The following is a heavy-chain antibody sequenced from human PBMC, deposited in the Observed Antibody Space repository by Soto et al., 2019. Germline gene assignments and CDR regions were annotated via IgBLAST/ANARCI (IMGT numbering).Heavy chain of an antibody. D-gene: IGHD3-16*02. CDR2: ISGSGGST. V-gene: IGHV3-23*01. CDR3: AKDRKLGDLSYFYY. J-gene: IGHJ4*02. Sequence: EVQLLESGGGLVQPGGSLRLSCAASGFTFSSYAMNWVRQAPGKGLEWVSGISGSGGSTYHADTVKGRFTVSRDNSKNTLYVQMNSLRVDDTAVYYCAKDRKLGDLSYFYYWGQGTLVTVSS. CDR1: GFTFSSYA.